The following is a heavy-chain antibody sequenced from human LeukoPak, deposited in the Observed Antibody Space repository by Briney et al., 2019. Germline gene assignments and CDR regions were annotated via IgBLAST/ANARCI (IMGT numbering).Heavy chain of an antibody. V-gene: IGHV1-58*01. D-gene: IGHD2-2*01. Sequence: ASVKVSCKASGFTFTSSAVQWVRQARGQRLEWIGWIVVGSGNTNYAQKFQERVTITRDMSTSTAYMELSSLRSEDTAVYYCARKSLGYCSSSTCYGSMDVWGKGTTVTVSS. CDR1: GFTFTSSA. CDR3: ARKSLGYCSSSTCYGSMDV. CDR2: IVVGSGNT. J-gene: IGHJ6*03.